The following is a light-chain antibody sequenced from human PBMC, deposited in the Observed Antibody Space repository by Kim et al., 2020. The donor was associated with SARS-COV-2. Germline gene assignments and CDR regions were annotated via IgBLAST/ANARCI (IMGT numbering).Light chain of an antibody. CDR3: QSYDTRSHEV. CDR2: EDN. Sequence: KTVTISCTRSSGSIASSDVQWYQQRPGSAPITVISEDNQRPSWVPDRFSGSVDESSNSASLTISGLRPEDEADYYCQSYDTRSHEVFGGGTQLTVL. J-gene: IGLJ2*01. CDR1: SGSIASSD. V-gene: IGLV6-57*03.